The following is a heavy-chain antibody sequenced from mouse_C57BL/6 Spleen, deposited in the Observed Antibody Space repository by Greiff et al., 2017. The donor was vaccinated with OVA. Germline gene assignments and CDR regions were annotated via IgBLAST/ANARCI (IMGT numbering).Heavy chain of an antibody. J-gene: IGHJ4*01. D-gene: IGHD3-3*01. CDR3: AREGTRAMDY. Sequence: EVQLQQSGPELVKPGASVKISCKASGYTFTDYYMNWVKQSHGKSLEWIGDINPNNGGTSYNQKFKGKATLTVDKSSSTAYMGLRSLTSEDSAVYYCAREGTRAMDYWGQGTSVTVSS. CDR2: INPNNGGT. CDR1: GYTFTDYY. V-gene: IGHV1-26*01.